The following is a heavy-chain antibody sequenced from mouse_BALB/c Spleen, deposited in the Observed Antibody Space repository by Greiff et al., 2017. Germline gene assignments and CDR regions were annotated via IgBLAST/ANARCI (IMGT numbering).Heavy chain of an antibody. D-gene: IGHD1-1*01. CDR2: IYPGNSDT. CDR1: GYSFTSYW. CDR3: TRLGIYYYGSRYYFDY. V-gene: IGHV1-5*01. Sequence: EVQLQQSGTVLARPGASVKMSCKASGYSFTSYWMHWVKQRPGQGLEWIGAIYPGNSDTSYNQKFKGKAKLTAVTSASTAYMELSSLTNEDSAVYYCTRLGIYYYGSRYYFDYWGQGTTLTVSS. J-gene: IGHJ2*01.